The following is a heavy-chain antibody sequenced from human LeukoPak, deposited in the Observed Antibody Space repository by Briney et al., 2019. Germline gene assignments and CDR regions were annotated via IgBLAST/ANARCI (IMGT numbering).Heavy chain of an antibody. J-gene: IGHJ5*02. CDR3: ARVPYQVSIFGVVIIVWFDP. V-gene: IGHV4-30-4*08. D-gene: IGHD3-3*01. CDR2: TYYSGST. CDR1: GGSISSGDYY. Sequence: PSQTLSLTCTVSGGSISSGDYYWSWIRQPPGKGLEWIGYTYYSGSTYYNPSLKSRVTISVDTSKNQFSLKLSSVTAADTAVYYCARVPYQVSIFGVVIIVWFDPWGQGTLVTVSS.